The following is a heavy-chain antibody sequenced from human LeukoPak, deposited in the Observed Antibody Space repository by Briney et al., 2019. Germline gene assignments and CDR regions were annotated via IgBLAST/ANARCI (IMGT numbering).Heavy chain of an antibody. D-gene: IGHD3-22*01. CDR1: GGSISSGGYY. V-gene: IGHV4-30-2*01. CDR2: IYHSGST. Sequence: SETLSLTCTVSGGSISSGGYYWSWIRQPPGKGLEWIGYIYHSGSTYYNPSLKSRVTISVDRSKNQFSLKLSSVTAADTAVYYCARVTYDSSGYFDWGQGTLVTVSS. J-gene: IGHJ4*02. CDR3: ARVTYDSSGYFD.